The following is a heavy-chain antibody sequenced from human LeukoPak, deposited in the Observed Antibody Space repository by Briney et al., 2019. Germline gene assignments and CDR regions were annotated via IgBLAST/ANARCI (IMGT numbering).Heavy chain of an antibody. D-gene: IGHD4-17*01. Sequence: PGGSLRLSCAASGFTFSSYSMNWVRQAPGKGLEWVSYISSSSSTIYYADSVKGRFTISRDNAKNSLYLQMNSLRAEDTAVYYCARGTVTLDYWGQGTLVTVSS. CDR2: ISSSSSTI. CDR1: GFTFSSYS. J-gene: IGHJ4*02. V-gene: IGHV3-48*01. CDR3: ARGTVTLDY.